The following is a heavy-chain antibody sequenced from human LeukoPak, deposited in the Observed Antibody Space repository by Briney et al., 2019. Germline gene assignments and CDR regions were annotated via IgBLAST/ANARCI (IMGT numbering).Heavy chain of an antibody. Sequence: ASVKVSCKASGYTFTGYYMHWVRQAPGQGLEWMGWINPNSGGTNYAQKFQGRVTMTRDTSISTAYMELCRLRSDDTAVYYCASGGYSYGKFNYYYYYMDVWGKGTTVTVSS. CDR1: GYTFTGYY. CDR3: ASGGYSYGKFNYYYYYMDV. V-gene: IGHV1-2*02. CDR2: INPNSGGT. D-gene: IGHD5-18*01. J-gene: IGHJ6*03.